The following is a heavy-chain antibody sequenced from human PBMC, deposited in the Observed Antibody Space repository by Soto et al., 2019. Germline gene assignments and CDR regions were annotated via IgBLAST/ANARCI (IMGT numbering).Heavy chain of an antibody. V-gene: IGHV1-3*01. J-gene: IGHJ4*02. CDR1: GNTVPNYA. Sequence: QVQLVQSGAELKKPGASVKVSCKASGNTVPNYAIHWVRQAPGQRLEWMGWINGGNGNTYYSEHFQGRVTFTRDTSAGTVYMQLSSLTSEDTAXXXXXXXXXXXXXXXXXXXXXYXGQGALVTVSS. CDR2: INGGNGNT. CDR3: XXXXXXXXXXXXXXXXXY.